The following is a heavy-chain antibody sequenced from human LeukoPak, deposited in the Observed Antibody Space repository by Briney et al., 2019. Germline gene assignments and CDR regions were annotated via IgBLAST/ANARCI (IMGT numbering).Heavy chain of an antibody. CDR3: ATEPSVGGRYYPFDY. V-gene: IGHV4-39*07. D-gene: IGHD1-26*01. CDR1: GGSITSSSYY. CDR2: IYHSGST. J-gene: IGHJ4*02. Sequence: PSETLSLTCTVSGGSITSSSYYWGWIRQPPGKGLEWIGSIYHSGSTYYNPSLKSRVTISVDTSKNQFSLKLSSVTAADTAVYYCATEPSVGGRYYPFDYWGQGTLVTVSS.